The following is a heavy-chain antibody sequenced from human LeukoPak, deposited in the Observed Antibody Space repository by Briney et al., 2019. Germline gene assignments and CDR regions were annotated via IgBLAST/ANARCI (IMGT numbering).Heavy chain of an antibody. J-gene: IGHJ6*03. D-gene: IGHD6-19*01. CDR3: ARDQQWLVPAHYYMDV. V-gene: IGHV7-4-1*02. CDR1: GYTFTSYA. Sequence: AASVKVSCKASGYTFTSYAMNWVRQAPGQGLEWMGWINTNTGNPTYAQGFTGRFVFSLDTSVSTAYLQISSLKAEDTAVYYCARDQQWLVPAHYYMDVWGKGTTVTVSS. CDR2: INTNTGNP.